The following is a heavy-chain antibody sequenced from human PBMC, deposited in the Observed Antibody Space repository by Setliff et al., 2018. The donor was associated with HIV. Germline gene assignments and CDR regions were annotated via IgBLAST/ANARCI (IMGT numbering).Heavy chain of an antibody. CDR2: IYYSGTT. CDR1: GDSVSSASYY. D-gene: IGHD6-6*01. Sequence: PSETLSLTCTVSGDSVSSASYYWSWIRQPPGMGLEWIGYIYYSGTTKYNPSLKSRVTISVDTSKNQFSLKLSSVSAADTAVYYCASEAWTSYRSPSGYYYYYMDVWGKGTTVTVSS. V-gene: IGHV4-61*01. CDR3: ASEAWTSYRSPSGYYYYYMDV. J-gene: IGHJ6*03.